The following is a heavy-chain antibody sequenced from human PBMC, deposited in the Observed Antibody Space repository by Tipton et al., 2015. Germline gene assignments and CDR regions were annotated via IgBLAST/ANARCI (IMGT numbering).Heavy chain of an antibody. CDR3: ARGSRTDAFDI. CDR2: MNPNSANT. Sequence: QLVQSGAEVKKPGSSVKVSCKASGYTFTSYGITWVRQATGQGLEWMGWMNPNSANTGYAQKFQGRVIMTRNTSISTAYMELSSLRSEDTAVYYCARGSRTDAFDIWGQGTMVTVSS. V-gene: IGHV1-8*02. CDR1: GYTFTSYG. J-gene: IGHJ3*02.